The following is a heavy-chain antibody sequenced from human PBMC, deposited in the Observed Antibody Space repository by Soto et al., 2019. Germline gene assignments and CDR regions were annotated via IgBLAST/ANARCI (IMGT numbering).Heavy chain of an antibody. Sequence: QVQLVQSGAEVKKPGASVKISCKGSGYTFTGYAIHWVRQAPGQGLEWMGWINPHNGDTRYSEMFQGTVTIXXXTXXXXXXXELSGLRSADTAVYYCARDVLSSADIWGQGTTVTVSS. CDR3: ARDVLSSADI. D-gene: IGHD3-16*01. CDR1: GYTFTGYA. J-gene: IGHJ3*02. CDR2: INPHNGDT. V-gene: IGHV1-3*01.